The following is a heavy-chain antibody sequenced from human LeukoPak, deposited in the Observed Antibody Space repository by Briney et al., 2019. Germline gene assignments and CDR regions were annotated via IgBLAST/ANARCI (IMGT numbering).Heavy chain of an antibody. CDR1: GYTFTGYY. Sequence: ASVKVSCKASGYTFTGYYIHWVRQAPGQGLEWMGWINPNSGNTNYAQRFQGGVTMTRDTSISTAYMELSRLRSAGTAVYYCAREADNWNYVRRGPPFDYWGQGTLVTVSS. J-gene: IGHJ4*02. V-gene: IGHV1-2*02. D-gene: IGHD1-7*01. CDR3: AREADNWNYVRRGPPFDY. CDR2: INPNSGNT.